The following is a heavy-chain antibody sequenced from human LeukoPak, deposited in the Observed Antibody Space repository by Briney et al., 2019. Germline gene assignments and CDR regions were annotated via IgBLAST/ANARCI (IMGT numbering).Heavy chain of an antibody. CDR2: IYTSGTT. Sequence: SETLSLTCTVSGGSISSSSYYWSWIRQPAGKGLEWIGRIYTSGTTNYNPSLKSRVTMSVDTSKNQFSLKLSSVTAADTAVYYCARVGGGDIVATIFYFDYWGREPWSPSPQ. J-gene: IGHJ4*02. CDR3: ARVGGGDIVATIFYFDY. D-gene: IGHD5-12*01. V-gene: IGHV4-61*02. CDR1: GGSISSSSYY.